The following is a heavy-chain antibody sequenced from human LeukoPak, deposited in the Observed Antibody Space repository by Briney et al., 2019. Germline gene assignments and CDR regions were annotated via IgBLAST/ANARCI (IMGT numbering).Heavy chain of an antibody. CDR1: GGSISSYY. J-gene: IGHJ4*02. V-gene: IGHV4-59*12. D-gene: IGHD6-19*01. Sequence: SETLSLTCTVSGGSISSYYWSWIRQPPGKGLEWIGYIYYSGSTNYNPSLKSRVTISVDTSKNQFSLKLSSVTAADTAVYYCARGYSSGWYATQGSFDYWGQGTLVTVSS. CDR3: ARGYSSGWYATQGSFDY. CDR2: IYYSGST.